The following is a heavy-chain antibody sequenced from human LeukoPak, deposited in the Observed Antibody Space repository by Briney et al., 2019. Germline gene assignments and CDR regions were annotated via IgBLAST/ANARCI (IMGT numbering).Heavy chain of an antibody. Sequence: GGSLRLSCAASGFTFSSYAISWVRQAPGKGLEWVSSINGSGDTTYYAYPVKGRFTISKDNSKNTLYLQMNSLRAEDTAVYYWAPDSSGAFPNWFDPWGQGTLVTVST. CDR3: APDSSGAFPNWFDP. CDR1: GFTFSSYA. J-gene: IGHJ5*02. V-gene: IGHV3-23*01. D-gene: IGHD3-22*01. CDR2: INGSGDTT.